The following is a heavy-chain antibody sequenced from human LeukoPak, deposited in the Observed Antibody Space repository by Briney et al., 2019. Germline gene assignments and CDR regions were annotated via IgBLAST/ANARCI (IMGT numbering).Heavy chain of an antibody. CDR3: ATEGYSYGYWFDP. CDR2: IYTSGST. J-gene: IGHJ5*02. CDR1: GGSISSGSHY. D-gene: IGHD5-18*01. V-gene: IGHV4-61*02. Sequence: KSSQTLSLTCTVSGGSISSGSHYWSWIRQPAGKGLEWIGRIYTSGSTNYNPSLKSRVTISADTSKNQFSQKLSSVTAADTAVYYCATEGYSYGYWFDPWGQGTLVTVSS.